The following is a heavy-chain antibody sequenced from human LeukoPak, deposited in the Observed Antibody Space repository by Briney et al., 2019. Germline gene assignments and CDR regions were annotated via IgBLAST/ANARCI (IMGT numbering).Heavy chain of an antibody. CDR1: GFTFRNYA. CDR2: ISGSGANT. Sequence: GGSLRLSCAASGFTFRNYAMYWVRQAPGKGLEWVSLISGSGANTDSADSVKGRFTISGDNSKNTLYLQMNSLRAEDTAVYYCAKESGGSYYYYGMDVWGQGTTVTVSS. CDR3: AKESGGSYYYYGMDV. V-gene: IGHV3-23*01. J-gene: IGHJ6*02. D-gene: IGHD3-16*01.